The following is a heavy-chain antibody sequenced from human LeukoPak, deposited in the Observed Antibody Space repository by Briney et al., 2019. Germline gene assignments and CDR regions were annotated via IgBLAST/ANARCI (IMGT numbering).Heavy chain of an antibody. CDR1: GYTLTELS. Sequence: ASVKVSCKVSGYTLTELSMHWVRQAPGKGLEWMGGFDPENGETIYAQKFQGRVTMTEDTSTDTAYMELSSLRSEDTAVYYCATVRRNNDPMYYFDYRGRGTLVTVSS. CDR2: FDPENGET. V-gene: IGHV1-24*01. J-gene: IGHJ4*02. CDR3: ATVRRNNDPMYYFDY. D-gene: IGHD1/OR15-1a*01.